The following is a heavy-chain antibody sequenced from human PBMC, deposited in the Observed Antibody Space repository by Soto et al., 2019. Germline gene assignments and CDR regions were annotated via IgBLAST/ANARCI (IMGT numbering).Heavy chain of an antibody. Sequence: ASVKVSCKASGYTFTSYGISWVRQAPGQGLEWMGWISAYNGNTNYAQKLQGRVTMTKDTSTSTAYIELRSLRSDDTAVYYCARANYYGSGSYSTYYYYMDVWGKGTTVTVSS. D-gene: IGHD3-10*01. V-gene: IGHV1-18*01. CDR3: ARANYYGSGSYSTYYYYMDV. CDR1: GYTFTSYG. J-gene: IGHJ6*03. CDR2: ISAYNGNT.